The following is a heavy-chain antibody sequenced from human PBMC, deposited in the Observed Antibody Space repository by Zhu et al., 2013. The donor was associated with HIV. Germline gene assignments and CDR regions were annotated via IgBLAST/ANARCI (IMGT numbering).Heavy chain of an antibody. D-gene: IGHD4-17*01. V-gene: IGHV1-8*01. Sequence: QVQLVQSGAEVKKPGASVKVSCKASGYTFTSYDINWVRQATGQGLEWMGWMNPNSGNTGYAQKFQGRVTMTRNTSISTAYMELSSLRSEDTAVYYCASQGYGDNYYYYYGMDVWGQGDHGHRLL. CDR3: ASQGYGDNYYYYYGMDV. CDR1: GYTFTSYD. J-gene: IGHJ6*02. CDR2: MNPNSGNT.